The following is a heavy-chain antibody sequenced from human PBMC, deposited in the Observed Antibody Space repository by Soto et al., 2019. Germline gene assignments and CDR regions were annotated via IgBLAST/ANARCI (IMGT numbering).Heavy chain of an antibody. CDR1: GFTFSSYS. CDR3: AKGGSRGWYGGY. V-gene: IGHV3-23*01. D-gene: IGHD6-19*01. Sequence: EVQLLESGGGLVQPGGSLRLSCAASGFTFSSYSMSWVRQAPGKGLEWVSAISGSGGSTYYADSVKGRLTISRDNSKNALYLQRNRLRAEDTAVYYCAKGGSRGWYGGYWGQGTLVTVFS. CDR2: ISGSGGST. J-gene: IGHJ4*02.